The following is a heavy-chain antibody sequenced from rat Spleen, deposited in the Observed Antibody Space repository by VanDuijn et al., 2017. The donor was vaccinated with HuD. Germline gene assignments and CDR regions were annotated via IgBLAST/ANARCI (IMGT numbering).Heavy chain of an antibody. CDR2: IDWDGAE. CDR3: ARRRNGGYSPFDY. Sequence: QVTLRESGPGMLQPSKTLSLTCSFSGFSLSTSGMVVSWIRQPSGKSLEWLAAIDWDGAENYNPSLRNRLTVSRDTSNTQVLLKITSVDIADTATYYCARRRNGGYSPFDYWGQGVMVTVSS. D-gene: IGHD1-11*01. J-gene: IGHJ2*01. V-gene: IGHV8S18*01. CDR1: GFSLSTSGMV.